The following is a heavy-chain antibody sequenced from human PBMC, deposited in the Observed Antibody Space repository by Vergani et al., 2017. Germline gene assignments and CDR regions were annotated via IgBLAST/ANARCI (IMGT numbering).Heavy chain of an antibody. CDR1: GFTFSSYA. D-gene: IGHD3-9*01. CDR2: IYSGGSST. Sequence: EVQLLESGGGLVQPGGSLRLSCAASGFTFSSYAMSWVRQAPGKGLEWVSVIYSGGSSTYYADSVKGRFTISRDNSKNTLYLQMNSLRAEDTAVYYCSKERRGRYDILTGYPDYWGQGTLVTVSS. CDR3: SKERRGRYDILTGYPDY. V-gene: IGHV3-23*03. J-gene: IGHJ4*02.